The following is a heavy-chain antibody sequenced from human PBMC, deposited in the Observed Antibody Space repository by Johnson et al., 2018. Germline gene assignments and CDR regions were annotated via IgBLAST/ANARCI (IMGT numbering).Heavy chain of an antibody. V-gene: IGHV3-21*01. CDR2: ISGTSNYV. J-gene: IGHJ6*02. Sequence: VQLVESGGGLVKAGGSLRLSCAASEFTFNSYSMNWVRQAPGKGLEWVSCISGTSNYVYYADAVQGRFTISRDNAKNSLYLQMNSLRVEDTAVYYCAGDRGDHMNKYYDYGMDVWGQGTTVTGSS. D-gene: IGHD4-17*01. CDR3: AGDRGDHMNKYYDYGMDV. CDR1: EFTFNSYS.